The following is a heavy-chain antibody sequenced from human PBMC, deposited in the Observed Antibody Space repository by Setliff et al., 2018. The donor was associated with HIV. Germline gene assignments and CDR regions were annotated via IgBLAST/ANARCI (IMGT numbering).Heavy chain of an antibody. CDR2: INPNSGGT. V-gene: IGHV1-2*06. CDR1: GYTFTGHY. J-gene: IGHJ6*02. Sequence: GASVKVSCKASGYTFTGHYMHWVRQAPGQGLEWMGRINPNSGGTNYAQKFQGRVTVTRDTSASTAKMELSRLRSEDTAVYYCARGGERLEWLYGTITYGMDVWGQGTTVTVSS. CDR3: ARGGERLEWLYGTITYGMDV. D-gene: IGHD3-3*01.